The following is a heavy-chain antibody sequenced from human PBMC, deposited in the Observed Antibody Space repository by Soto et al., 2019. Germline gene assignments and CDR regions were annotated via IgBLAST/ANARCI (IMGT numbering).Heavy chain of an antibody. CDR3: ARGRAPGGDYRSYFHH. J-gene: IGHJ1*01. CDR2: MNPNSGNT. Sequence: QVQLVQSGADVKKPGASVKVSCKASGYSFTTYDINWVRQAAGQGLEWMGWMNPNSGNTGYADKFQGRVIMTRNTSTSTGYMELSGLTSEDTAVYYCARGRAPGGDYRSYFHHWGQGTLVTVSS. V-gene: IGHV1-8*01. CDR1: GYSFTTYD. D-gene: IGHD4-4*01.